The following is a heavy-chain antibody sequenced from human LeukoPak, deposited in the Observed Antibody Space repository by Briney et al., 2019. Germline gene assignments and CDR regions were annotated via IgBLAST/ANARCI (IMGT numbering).Heavy chain of an antibody. CDR1: GGSIISYY. D-gene: IGHD5-18*01. J-gene: IGHJ4*02. CDR3: ARSGGYSMVMNY. V-gene: IGHV4-59*01. CDR2: IYYSGST. Sequence: PSETLSLTCTVSGGSIISYYWSWIRQPPGKGLEWIGYIYYSGSTNYNPSLKSRVTISVDTSKNQFSLKLSSVTAADTAVYYCARSGGYSMVMNYWGQGTLVIVSS.